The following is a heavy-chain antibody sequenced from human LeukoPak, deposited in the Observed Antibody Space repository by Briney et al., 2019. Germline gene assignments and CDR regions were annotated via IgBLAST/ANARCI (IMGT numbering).Heavy chain of an antibody. CDR3: ARDRLGWFDP. D-gene: IGHD5-12*01. CDR1: GGSISSGNYY. J-gene: IGHJ5*02. Sequence: SQTLSLTCTVSGGSISSGNYYWSWIRQPPGKGLEWIGYIYYSGSTNYNPSLKSRVTISVDTSKNQFSLKLSSVTAAGTAVYCCARDRLGWFDPWGQGTLVTVSS. CDR2: IYYSGST. V-gene: IGHV4-61*01.